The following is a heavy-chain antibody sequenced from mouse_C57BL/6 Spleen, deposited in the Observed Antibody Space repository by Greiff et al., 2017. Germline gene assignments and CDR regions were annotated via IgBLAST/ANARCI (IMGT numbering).Heavy chain of an antibody. CDR2: INPNTGGT. V-gene: IGHV1-26*01. Sequence: VQLQQSGPELVKPGASVKISCKASGYTFTDYYMNWVKQSHGQSLEWIGDINPNTGGTSYNQKFKGKATFTVDKTSSTAYLELRSLTSEDSAVYYWARSGVNYRYLDYWGQGTILTVSA. D-gene: IGHD1-1*01. CDR3: ARSGVNYRYLDY. J-gene: IGHJ2*01. CDR1: GYTFTDYY.